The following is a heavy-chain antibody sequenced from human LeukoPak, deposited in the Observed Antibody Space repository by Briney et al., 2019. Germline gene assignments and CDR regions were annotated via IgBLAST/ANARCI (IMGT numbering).Heavy chain of an antibody. J-gene: IGHJ4*02. Sequence: SQTLSLTCTVSGGSISSGDYYWSWIRQPPGKGLEWIGYIYYSGSTNYNPSLKSRVTISVDTSKNQFSLKLSSVTAADTAVYYCARDTGSGSYPDYWGQGTLVTVSS. D-gene: IGHD3-10*01. CDR2: IYYSGST. CDR3: ARDTGSGSYPDY. CDR1: GGSISSGDYY. V-gene: IGHV4-61*08.